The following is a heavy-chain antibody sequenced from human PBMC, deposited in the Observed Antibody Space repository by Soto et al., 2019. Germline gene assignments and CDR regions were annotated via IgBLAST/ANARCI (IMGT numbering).Heavy chain of an antibody. D-gene: IGHD6-6*01. J-gene: IGHJ5*02. CDR3: ARGPDSSSLIRSPQEPFDP. V-gene: IGHV4-34*01. CDR2: INHSGST. Sequence: SETLSLTCAVYGGSFSGYYWSWIRQPPGKGLEWIGEINHSGSTNYNPSLKSRVTISVDTSRNQFSLKLSSVTAADTAVYYCARGPDSSSLIRSPQEPFDPWGQGTLVTVSS. CDR1: GGSFSGYY.